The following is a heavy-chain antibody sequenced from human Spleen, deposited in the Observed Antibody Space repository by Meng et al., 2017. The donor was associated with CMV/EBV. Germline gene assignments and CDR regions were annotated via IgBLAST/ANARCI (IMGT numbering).Heavy chain of an antibody. J-gene: IGHJ4*02. CDR3: ARSNYYDSSGFYYDY. D-gene: IGHD3-22*01. Sequence: SETLSLTCTVSGGSISSYYWSWIRQPPGKGLEWIGYIYYSGRTYHNPSLKSRVTISVDTSKKHFSLKLSSVTAADTAVYYCARSNYYDSSGFYYDYWGQGTLVTVSS. CDR1: GGSISSYY. V-gene: IGHV4-59*12. CDR2: IYYSGRT.